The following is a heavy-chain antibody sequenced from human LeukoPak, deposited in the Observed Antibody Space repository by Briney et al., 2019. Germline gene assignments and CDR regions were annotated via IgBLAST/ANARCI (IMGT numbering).Heavy chain of an antibody. CDR3: ARVRGSQGGWSVEGLAFDY. Sequence: HPGGSLRLSCAASGFTFSSYSMNWVRQAPGKGLEWVSYISSSSSTIYYADSVKGRFTISRDNAKNSLYLQMNSLRAEDTAVYYCARVRGSQGGWSVEGLAFDYWGQGTLVTVSS. J-gene: IGHJ4*02. D-gene: IGHD6-19*01. V-gene: IGHV3-48*01. CDR1: GFTFSSYS. CDR2: ISSSSSTI.